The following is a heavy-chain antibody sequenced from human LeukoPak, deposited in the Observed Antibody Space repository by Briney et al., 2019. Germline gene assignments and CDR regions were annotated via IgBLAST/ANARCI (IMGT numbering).Heavy chain of an antibody. CDR2: ISGSGGST. CDR1: GFTFGGYA. D-gene: IGHD6-19*01. J-gene: IGHJ4*02. CDR3: AKTTAGYSSGRYPGWPVDY. Sequence: HPGGSLRLSCAASGFTFGGYAMYWVRQAPGKGLEWVSGISGSGGSTFYADSVKGRFTISRDNSENTVYLQMNSLRADDTAVYYCAKTTAGYSSGRYPGWPVDYWGQGTLVTVSS. V-gene: IGHV3-23*01.